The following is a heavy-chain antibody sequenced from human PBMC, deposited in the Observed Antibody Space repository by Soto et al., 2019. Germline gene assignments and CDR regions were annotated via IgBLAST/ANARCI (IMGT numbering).Heavy chain of an antibody. CDR2: ISGYNGNT. D-gene: IGHD2-8*02. CDR1: DNTFTHYG. V-gene: IGHV1-18*01. J-gene: IGHJ6*02. Sequence: ASVKVSCTSSDNTFTHYGINWVRQAPGQGLEWMGWISGYNGNTKYAQKFQDRVTMTADTSTRTAFMEVRSLTSDDTGVYFCAATGGNYFGLDGWGQGTTVTVS. CDR3: AATGGNYFGLDG.